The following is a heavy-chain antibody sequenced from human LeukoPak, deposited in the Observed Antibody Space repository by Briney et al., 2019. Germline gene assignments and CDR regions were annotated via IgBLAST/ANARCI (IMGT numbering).Heavy chain of an antibody. CDR3: ARGQVISWLRLSYSDY. CDR2: INHSGST. J-gene: IGHJ4*02. Sequence: SSETLSLTCAVYGGSFSGYYWSWIRQPPGKGLEWIGEINHSGSTNYNPSLKSRVTISVDTSKNQFSLKLSSVTAADTAVYYCARGQVISWLRLSYSDYWGQGTLVTVSS. V-gene: IGHV4-34*01. CDR1: GGSFSGYY. D-gene: IGHD5-12*01.